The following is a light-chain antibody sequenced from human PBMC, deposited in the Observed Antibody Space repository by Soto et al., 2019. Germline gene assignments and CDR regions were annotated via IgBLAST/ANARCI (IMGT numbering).Light chain of an antibody. CDR3: AAWDGRRKGVV. V-gene: IGLV1-44*01. Sequence: QSVLTQPPSASGTPGQRVTLSCSGSSSNIGSNTVNWYQQFPGTAPKLLMYNNNQRPSGVPDRFSGSKSGTSASLAISGLQSEEEADYYCAAWDGRRKGVVFGGGTKLTVL. CDR2: NNN. J-gene: IGLJ2*01. CDR1: SSNIGSNT.